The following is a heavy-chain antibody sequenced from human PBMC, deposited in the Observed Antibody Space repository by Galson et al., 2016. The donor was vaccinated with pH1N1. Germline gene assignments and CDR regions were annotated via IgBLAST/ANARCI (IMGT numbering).Heavy chain of an antibody. J-gene: IGHJ6*02. D-gene: IGHD1-1*01. Sequence: SLKVSCKASGVTFSSFSISWVRQAPGKGLEWVARIIPLFGTTHYAQKVQGRVTVSTDQSTSAVHMELSSLRSDDSGIYYCARDGGEVNWDNFHFGFDVWGQGTTVTVSS. CDR1: GVTFSSFS. V-gene: IGHV1-69*05. CDR3: ARDGGEVNWDNFHFGFDV. CDR2: IIPLFGTT.